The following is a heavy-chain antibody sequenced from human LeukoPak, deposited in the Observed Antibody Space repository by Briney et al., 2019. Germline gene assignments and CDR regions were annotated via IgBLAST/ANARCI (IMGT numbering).Heavy chain of an antibody. Sequence: SETLSLTCTVSGGSISSSSYYWGWIRLPPGKGLEWIGSIYYSGSTYYNPSLKSRVTISVDTSKNQFSLKLSSVTAADTAVYYCARRGSGWYYFDYWGQGTLVTVSS. CDR3: ARRGSGWYYFDY. V-gene: IGHV4-39*01. CDR1: GGSISSSSYY. J-gene: IGHJ4*02. D-gene: IGHD6-19*01. CDR2: IYYSGST.